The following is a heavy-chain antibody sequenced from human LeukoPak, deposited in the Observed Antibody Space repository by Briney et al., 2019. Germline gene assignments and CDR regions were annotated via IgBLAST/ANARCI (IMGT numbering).Heavy chain of an antibody. CDR1: GFTFTGHN. V-gene: IGHV3-48*04. CDR2: VSISSGTI. CDR3: VRRAKMTAVTNFYFDY. D-gene: IGHD4-17*01. J-gene: IGHJ4*02. Sequence: GGSLRLSCAASGFTFTGHNMNWVRQAPGKGLEWISFVSISSGTIYYADSVKGRFSISRDNAKSSLDLQMNSLRAEDTAVYYCVRRAKMTAVTNFYFDYWGQGTLVTVSS.